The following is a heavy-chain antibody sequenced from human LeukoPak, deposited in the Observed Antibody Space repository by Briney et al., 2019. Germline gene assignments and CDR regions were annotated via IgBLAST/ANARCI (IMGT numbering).Heavy chain of an antibody. CDR2: ISAYNGNT. CDR3: ARDSGYYGSGSFGDC. J-gene: IGHJ4*02. V-gene: IGHV1-18*01. Sequence: ASVKVSCKASGYTFTSYGISWVRQAPGQGLEWMGWISAYNGNTNYAQKLQGRVTMTTDTSTSTAYMELKSLRSDDTAVYYCARDSGYYGSGSFGDCWGQGTLVTVSS. CDR1: GYTFTSYG. D-gene: IGHD3-10*01.